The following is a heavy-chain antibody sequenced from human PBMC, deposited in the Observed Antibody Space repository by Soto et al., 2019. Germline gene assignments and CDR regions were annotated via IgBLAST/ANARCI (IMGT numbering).Heavy chain of an antibody. J-gene: IGHJ5*02. CDR1: GASISVHSYY. Sequence: SETLSLTCTVSGASISVHSYYWTWIRQPPGKGLEWIGSSYYSGTTYFNPSLKSRATISVDTSKNQFSLRLTSVTAADTAIYYCTRRYNWNDKYFDPWGPGALLTVSS. CDR2: SYYSGTT. CDR3: TRRYNWNDKYFDP. V-gene: IGHV4-39*01. D-gene: IGHD1-20*01.